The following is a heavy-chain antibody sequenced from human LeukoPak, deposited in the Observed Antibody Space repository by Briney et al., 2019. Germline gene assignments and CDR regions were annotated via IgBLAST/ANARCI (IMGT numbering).Heavy chain of an antibody. CDR1: DGSFNYYY. CDR2: INPSESS. D-gene: IGHD5-12*01. CDR3: ARARRGGYRVRDAFDI. Sequence: SETLSLTCGVSDGSFNYYYWNWIRQPPGKGLEWIGEINPSESSNYNPSLKSRVTIAVDAAKKQFSLKLSSVTAADTAVYYCARARRGGYRVRDAFDIWGQGTMVTVSS. J-gene: IGHJ3*02. V-gene: IGHV4-34*01.